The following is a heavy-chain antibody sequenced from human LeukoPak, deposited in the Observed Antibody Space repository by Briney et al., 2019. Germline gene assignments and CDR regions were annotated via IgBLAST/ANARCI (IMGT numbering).Heavy chain of an antibody. CDR2: VYSNGNT. J-gene: IGHJ3*01. Sequence: SETLSLTCTVSGGSITGYHWSWIRQPPGKGLEWIGYVYSNGNTEYKPSLKSRVTISAETSKNQFSLKLTSVTAADTAIYYCARRNDFDVWGQGRMVTVSS. V-gene: IGHV4-59*12. CDR1: GGSITGYH. CDR3: ARRNDFDV.